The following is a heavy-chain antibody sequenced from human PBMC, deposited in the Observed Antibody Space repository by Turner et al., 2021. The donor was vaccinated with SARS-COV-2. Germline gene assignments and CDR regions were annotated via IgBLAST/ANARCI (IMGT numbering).Heavy chain of an antibody. CDR3: AKGASQHFDY. D-gene: IGHD5-18*01. V-gene: IGHV3-30*18. CDR1: GFTFSSYG. Sequence: QVQLVESGGGVVQPGRSLRLSCAASGFTFSSYGMHWVRQVPGKGLEWVAVISYDGSNKYYADSVKGRFTISRDNSKNTLYLQMNSLRAEDTAVYYCAKGASQHFDYWGQGTLVTVSS. J-gene: IGHJ4*02. CDR2: ISYDGSNK.